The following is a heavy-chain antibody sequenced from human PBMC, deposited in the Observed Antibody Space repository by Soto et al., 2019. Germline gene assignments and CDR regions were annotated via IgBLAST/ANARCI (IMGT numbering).Heavy chain of an antibody. D-gene: IGHD6-13*01. CDR2: ISYDGSNK. J-gene: IGHJ6*02. Sequence: QVQLVESGGGVVQPGRSLRLSCAASGFTFSSYAMHWVRQAPGKGLEWVAVISYDGSNKYYADSVKGRFTISRDNSKNTLYLQMNSLIAEDTAVYYCASEIEIAAAGTGDYYYGMDVWGQGTTVTVSS. CDR3: ASEIEIAAAGTGDYYYGMDV. CDR1: GFTFSSYA. V-gene: IGHV3-30-3*01.